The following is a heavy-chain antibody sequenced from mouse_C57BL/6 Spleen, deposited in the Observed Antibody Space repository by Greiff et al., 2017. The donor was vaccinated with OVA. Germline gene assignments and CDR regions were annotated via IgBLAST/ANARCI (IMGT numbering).Heavy chain of an antibody. CDR3: GRGYYGSSHAMDD. CDR2: LYPVSGET. V-gene: IGHV1-11*01. D-gene: IGHD1-1*01. CDR1: GYTFTDHI. Sequence: VQLQQSGAELASPGASVTLSCKASGYTFTDHIMNWVKKRPGQGLEWIGRLYPVSGETNYNQKFMGKATFSVDRSSSTVYMVLNSLTSEDPAVDYWGRGYYGSSHAMDDWGQGTAVTVSA. J-gene: IGHJ4*01.